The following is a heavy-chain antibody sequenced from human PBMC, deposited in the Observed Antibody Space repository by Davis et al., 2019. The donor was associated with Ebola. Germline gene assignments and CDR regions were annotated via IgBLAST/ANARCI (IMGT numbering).Heavy chain of an antibody. Sequence: TSPCLTHGHYALHCVRRPQGKRLERGGLMRRKGYGGKTGYAASVKGRFTISRDDSKSIAYLQMNSLKADDTAVYYWTRDRKQPRPSYYNGMDVWGQGTTVTVSS. V-gene: IGHV3-49*04. CDR2: MRRKGYGGKT. CDR1: CLTHGHYA. J-gene: IGHJ6*02. CDR3: TRDRKQPRPSYYNGMDV. D-gene: IGHD6-6*01.